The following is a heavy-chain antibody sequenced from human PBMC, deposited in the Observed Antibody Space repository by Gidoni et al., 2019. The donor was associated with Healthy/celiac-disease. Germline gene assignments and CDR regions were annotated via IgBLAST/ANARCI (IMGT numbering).Heavy chain of an antibody. Sequence: QLQLQESGPGLVKPSETLSLTCTVSGGSISSSSYYWGWIRQPPGKGLEWIGSIYYSGRTYYNPSLKSRVTISVDTSKNQFSLKLSSVTAADTAVYYCARDYYDSSLLYYFDYWGQGTLVTVSS. CDR3: ARDYYDSSLLYYFDY. D-gene: IGHD3-22*01. V-gene: IGHV4-39*07. CDR2: IYYSGRT. CDR1: GGSISSSSYY. J-gene: IGHJ4*02.